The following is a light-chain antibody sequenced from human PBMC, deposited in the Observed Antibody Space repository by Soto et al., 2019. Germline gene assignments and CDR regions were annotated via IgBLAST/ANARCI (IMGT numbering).Light chain of an antibody. CDR2: DVN. V-gene: IGLV7-46*01. CDR1: TGAVTSGHY. J-gene: IGLJ7*01. Sequence: QAVVTQEPSLTVSPGGTVTLTCGSSTGAVTSGHYPYWFQVKPDQAPRTLLYDVNNKHSWTPARFSGSLLGGKAALTLSGAQPEDEADYYCMLSYSGPSIFGRGTQLTVL. CDR3: MLSYSGPSI.